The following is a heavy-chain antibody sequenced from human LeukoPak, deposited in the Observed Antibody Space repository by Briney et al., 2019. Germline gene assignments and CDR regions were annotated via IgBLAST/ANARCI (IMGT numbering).Heavy chain of an antibody. CDR2: ISRSSNYI. J-gene: IGHJ4*02. CDR3: ARLITSPYYFDY. Sequence: GGSLRLSCQPSGSTFINKNINWVRQAQGKGREWVSSISRSSNYIYYADSVKGRFTISRDNAKNSLYLQMNSLRAEDSAVYYCARLITSPYYFDYWGQGTLVTVSS. D-gene: IGHD3-3*01. V-gene: IGHV3-21*03. CDR1: GSTFINKN.